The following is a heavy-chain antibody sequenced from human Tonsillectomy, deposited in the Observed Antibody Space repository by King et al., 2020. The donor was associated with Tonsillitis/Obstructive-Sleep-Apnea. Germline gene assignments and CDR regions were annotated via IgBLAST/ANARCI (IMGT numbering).Heavy chain of an antibody. CDR3: AKDLTGYYDSSGYSCFQH. J-gene: IGHJ1*01. CDR2: ISGSGGST. Sequence: VQLVESGGGLVQPGGSLRLSCAASGFTFSSYAMSWVRQAPGKGLEWVSAISGSGGSTYYADTVKGRFTISRDNSKNTLYLQMNSLRAEDTAVYYCAKDLTGYYDSSGYSCFQHWGQGTLGTVSS. CDR1: GFTFSSYA. D-gene: IGHD3-22*01. V-gene: IGHV3-23*04.